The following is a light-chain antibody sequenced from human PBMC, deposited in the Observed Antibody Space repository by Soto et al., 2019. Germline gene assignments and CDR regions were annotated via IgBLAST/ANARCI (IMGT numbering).Light chain of an antibody. J-gene: IGKJ2*01. V-gene: IGKV1-5*03. CDR2: KAS. CDR3: QQYNSYSYT. Sequence: DIPMTQSPSTLSASVGDTVTVTCRASQSIGRWLAWYQQKPGKAPKLLIYKASSLESGVPSRFSGSGSGTEFTLTISSLQPDDFATYYCQQYNSYSYTFGQGTKLEIK. CDR1: QSIGRW.